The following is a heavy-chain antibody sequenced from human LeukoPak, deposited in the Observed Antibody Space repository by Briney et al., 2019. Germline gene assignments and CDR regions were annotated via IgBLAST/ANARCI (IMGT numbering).Heavy chain of an antibody. V-gene: IGHV3-48*01. CDR3: ATDPGYCRSTSCRDFDY. CDR2: ISSSSSTI. Sequence: GGSLRLSCAASGFTFSRYSMNWVRQAPGKGLEWASHISSSSSTIYYADSVKGRFTTSRDNAKNSLYLQMNSLRAEDTAVYYCATDPGYCRSTSCRDFDYWGQGTLVTVSS. CDR1: GFTFSRYS. J-gene: IGHJ4*02. D-gene: IGHD2-2*01.